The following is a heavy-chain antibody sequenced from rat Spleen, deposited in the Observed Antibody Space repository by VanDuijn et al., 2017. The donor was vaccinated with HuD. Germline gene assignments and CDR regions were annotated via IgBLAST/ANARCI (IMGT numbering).Heavy chain of an antibody. CDR1: GFTFDDYG. Sequence: EVKLVESGGGLVQPGRSLKLSCAASGFTFDDYGMAWVRQAPKNGLEWVASINWAGSSTYYPDNVKGRFTISKDNAKNALYLQMNNLRSEDTAIYYCIKVLGNWFAYWGQGTLVTVSS. V-gene: IGHV5-36*01. J-gene: IGHJ3*01. D-gene: IGHD5-1*01. CDR3: IKVLGNWFAY. CDR2: INWAGSST.